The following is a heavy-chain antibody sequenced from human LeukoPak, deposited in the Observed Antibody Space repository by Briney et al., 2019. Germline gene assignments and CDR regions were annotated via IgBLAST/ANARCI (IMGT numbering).Heavy chain of an antibody. Sequence: SETLSLTCTVSGGSISSSSYYWGWIRQPPGKGLEWIGSIYYSGSTYYNPSLKSRVTISVDTSKNQFSLKLSSVTAADTAVYYCARCPQITMVRGVIMGPDYWGQGTLVTVSS. CDR2: IYYSGST. CDR1: GGSISSSSYY. D-gene: IGHD3-10*01. CDR3: ARCPQITMVRGVIMGPDY. J-gene: IGHJ4*02. V-gene: IGHV4-39*07.